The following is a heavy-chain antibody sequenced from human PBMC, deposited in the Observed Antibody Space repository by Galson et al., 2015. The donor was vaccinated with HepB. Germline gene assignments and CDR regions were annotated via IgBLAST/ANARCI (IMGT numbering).Heavy chain of an antibody. V-gene: IGHV3-23*01. CDR2: IRGSAGIA. D-gene: IGHD3-16*02. J-gene: IGHJ4*02. Sequence: SLRLSCAASGSIFSRYALTWVRQAPGKGLEWVSTIRGSAGIANYADSVQGRFTVSRDNSKNTVYLQMINLRADDTAVYFCAKMRHSLSSVFDYWGQGTLVTVSS. CDR3: AKMRHSLSSVFDY. CDR1: GSIFSRYA.